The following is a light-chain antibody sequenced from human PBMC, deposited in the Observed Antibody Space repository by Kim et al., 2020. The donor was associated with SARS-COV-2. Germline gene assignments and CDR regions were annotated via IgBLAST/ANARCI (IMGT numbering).Light chain of an antibody. CDR3: QQSYSTPRGRIT. Sequence: DIQMTQSPSSLSASVGDRVTITCRASQSISSYLNWYQQKPGKAPKLLIYAASSLQSGVPSRFSGSGSGTDFTLTISSLQPEDFATYYCQQSYSTPRGRITFGQGTRLEIK. CDR1: QSISSY. CDR2: AAS. J-gene: IGKJ5*01. V-gene: IGKV1-39*01.